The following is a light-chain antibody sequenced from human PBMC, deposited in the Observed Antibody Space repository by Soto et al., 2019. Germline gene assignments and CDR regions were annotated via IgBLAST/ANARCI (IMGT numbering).Light chain of an antibody. CDR3: QQYDSSVYT. J-gene: IGKJ2*01. CDR1: QSISSNY. CDR2: GAS. Sequence: EIVLTQSPGTLSLSPGERATLSCRASQSISSNYLAWYQQKPGQAPRLLIYGASSRATDIPDRFSGSGSGTDFTLTISRLEPEDFATYYCQQYDSSVYTFGQGTKLEIK. V-gene: IGKV3-20*01.